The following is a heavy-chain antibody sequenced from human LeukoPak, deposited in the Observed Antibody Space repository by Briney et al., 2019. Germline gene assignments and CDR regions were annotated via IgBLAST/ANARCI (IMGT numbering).Heavy chain of an antibody. CDR3: AKVHDILTGYYFDY. CDR1: GFTFSSYG. V-gene: IGHV3-30*02. Sequence: PGGSLRLSCAASGFTFSSYGMHWVRQAPGKGLEWVAFIRYDGSNKYYADSVKGRFTISRDNSKNTLYLQMNSLRAEDTAVYYCAKVHDILTGYYFDYWGQGTLVTVSS. J-gene: IGHJ4*02. CDR2: IRYDGSNK. D-gene: IGHD3-9*01.